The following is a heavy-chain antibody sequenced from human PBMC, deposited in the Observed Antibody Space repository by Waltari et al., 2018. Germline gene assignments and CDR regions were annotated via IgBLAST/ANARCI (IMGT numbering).Heavy chain of an antibody. CDR2: MNPNSGNT. D-gene: IGHD2-8*01. CDR1: GYTFTSYD. V-gene: IGHV1-8*02. J-gene: IGHJ6*02. CDR3: ARGTRVCTNGVCYRTFYYYYGMDV. Sequence: QVQLVQSGAEVKKPGASVKVSCKASGYTFTSYDINWVRQATGQGLEWMGWMNPNSGNTGYAQKCQGRVTMTRNTSISTAYMELSSLRSEDTAVYYCARGTRVCTNGVCYRTFYYYYGMDVWGQGTTVTVSS.